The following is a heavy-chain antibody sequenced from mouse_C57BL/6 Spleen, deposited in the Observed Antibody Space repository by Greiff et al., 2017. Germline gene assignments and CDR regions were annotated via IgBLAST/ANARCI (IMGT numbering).Heavy chain of an antibody. Sequence: VQLVESGPELVKPGASVKISCKASGSTFTDYYITWVKQRPGQGLEWIGWIFPGSGSTYYNEKFNGKATLTVDKSSSTAYMLLSSLTSEDSAVYFCARFPDGYYGFDYWGQGTTLTVSS. V-gene: IGHV1-75*01. CDR2: IFPGSGST. CDR3: ARFPDGYYGFDY. D-gene: IGHD2-3*01. J-gene: IGHJ2*01. CDR1: GSTFTDYY.